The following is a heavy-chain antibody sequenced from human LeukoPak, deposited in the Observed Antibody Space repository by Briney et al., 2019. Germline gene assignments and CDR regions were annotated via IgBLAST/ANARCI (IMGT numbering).Heavy chain of an antibody. J-gene: IGHJ4*02. CDR3: ASVGSGSFDY. Sequence: PSETLSLTCTVSVGFISTYYWSWIRQPPGKVLEWIGYIYKSGNTNCNPSLKSRVTISVDTSKNQFSLKLSSVTDAATAVYFCASVGSGSFDYWGQGTLVTVSS. D-gene: IGHD6-19*01. V-gene: IGHV4-59*01. CDR1: VGFISTYY. CDR2: IYKSGNT.